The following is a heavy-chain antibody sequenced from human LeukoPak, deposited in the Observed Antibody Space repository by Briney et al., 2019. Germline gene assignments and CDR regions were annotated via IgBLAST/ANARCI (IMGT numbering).Heavy chain of an antibody. CDR1: GYSFTDYY. CDR2: INPNSGGT. V-gene: IGHV1-2*02. CDR3: ARADRLDGGPYLIGP. Sequence: ASVTVSCKTSGYSFTDYYMHWVRQAPGQGLEWMGWINPNSGGTSSAQKFQGRVTMTRDTSITTVYMEVSWLTSDDTAIYYCARADRLDGGPYLIGPWGQGTLVTGSS. J-gene: IGHJ5*02. D-gene: IGHD2-21*01.